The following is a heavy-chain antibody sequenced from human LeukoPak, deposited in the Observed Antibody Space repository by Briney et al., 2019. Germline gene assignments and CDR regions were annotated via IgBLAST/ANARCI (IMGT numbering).Heavy chain of an antibody. D-gene: IGHD3-10*01. CDR3: ASGYYGSGSYFPNRYYYYYMDV. J-gene: IGHJ6*03. CDR1: GYTFTSNY. Sequence: GASVKVSCKAFGYTFTSNYMLWVRQAPGQGPEWMELISPRDCSTTYAQKFQGRVTITADESTSTAYMELSSLRSEDTAVYYCASGYYGSGSYFPNRYYYYYMDVWGKGTTVTISS. V-gene: IGHV1-46*01. CDR2: ISPRDCST.